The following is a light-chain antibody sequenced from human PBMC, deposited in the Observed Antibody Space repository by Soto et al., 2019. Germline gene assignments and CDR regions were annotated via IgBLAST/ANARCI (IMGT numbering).Light chain of an antibody. CDR2: DVS. J-gene: IGLJ2*01. CDR1: SSDVGGYNY. CDR3: SSYTSSSTLVV. Sequence: QSALTQPASVSGSAGQSITISCTGTSSDVGGYNYVSWYQQSPGKAPKLIIYDVSNRPSGVSDRFSGSKSGNTASLTISGLQAEDEADYYCSSYTSSSTLVVFGGGTKVTVL. V-gene: IGLV2-14*01.